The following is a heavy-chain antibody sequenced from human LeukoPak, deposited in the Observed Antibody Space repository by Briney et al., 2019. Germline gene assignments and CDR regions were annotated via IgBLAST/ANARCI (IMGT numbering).Heavy chain of an antibody. CDR1: GYTFTSYY. D-gene: IGHD2-2*01. Sequence: ASVKVSCKASGYTFTSYYMHWVRRAPGQGLEWMGIINPSGGSTSFAQKFQGRVTMTRDTSTSTVYMELSSLRSEDTAVYYCARDVAKAVVVVPAAAYYFDYWGQGTLVTVSS. CDR3: ARDVAKAVVVVPAAAYYFDY. V-gene: IGHV1-46*01. CDR2: INPSGGST. J-gene: IGHJ4*02.